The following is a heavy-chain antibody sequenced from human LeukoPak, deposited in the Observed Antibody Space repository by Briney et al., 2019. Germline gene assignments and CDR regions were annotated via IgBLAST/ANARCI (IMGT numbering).Heavy chain of an antibody. Sequence: GGSLRLSCAASGFTFSSYAMSWVRQAPGKGLEYVSAISSNGGSTYYANSVKGRFTISRDNSKNTLYLQMGSLRAEDMAVYYCARGPGRWVSPPAFDYWGQGTLVTVSS. D-gene: IGHD2-2*01. CDR1: GFTFSSYA. CDR3: ARGPGRWVSPPAFDY. CDR2: ISSNGGST. J-gene: IGHJ4*02. V-gene: IGHV3-64*01.